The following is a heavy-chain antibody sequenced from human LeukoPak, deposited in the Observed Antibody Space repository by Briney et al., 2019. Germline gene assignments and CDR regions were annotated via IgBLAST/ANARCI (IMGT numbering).Heavy chain of an antibody. Sequence: GGSLRLSCAASGFTFSTYWMTWVRQAPGKGLEWVANIKQDGSEKYYVDSVKGRFTISGDNAMNSLYLQMNSLRAEDTAVYYCARFSGGSSSWSDYWGQGTLVTVSS. CDR3: ARFSGGSSSWSDY. CDR2: IKQDGSEK. J-gene: IGHJ4*02. D-gene: IGHD6-13*01. V-gene: IGHV3-7*01. CDR1: GFTFSTYW.